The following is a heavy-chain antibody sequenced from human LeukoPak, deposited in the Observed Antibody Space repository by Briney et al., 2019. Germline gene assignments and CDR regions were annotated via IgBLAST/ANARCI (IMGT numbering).Heavy chain of an antibody. CDR1: GGSISSYY. V-gene: IGHV4-4*07. CDR3: ARGQRITIFGVAVGFDY. J-gene: IGHJ4*02. CDR2: IYTSGST. D-gene: IGHD3-3*01. Sequence: SETLSLTCTVSGGSISSYYWSWIRQPAGKGLEWVGRIYTSGSTNYSPSLKSRVTMSVDTSKNQFSLKLSSVTAADTAVYYCARGQRITIFGVAVGFDYWGQGTLVTVSS.